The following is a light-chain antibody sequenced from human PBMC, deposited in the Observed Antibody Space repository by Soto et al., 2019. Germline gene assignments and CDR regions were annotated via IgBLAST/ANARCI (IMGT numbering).Light chain of an antibody. J-gene: IGLJ2*01. CDR2: DVH. Sequence: QSALTQPRSVSGSPGQSVTISCTGTSSDVGGYNYVSWYQQHPGKAPKLMIYDVHKRPSGVPDRFSGSKSGNTASLTISGLQAEDEADYYCCSDAGSYTVVFGGGTKLTVL. CDR1: SSDVGGYNY. CDR3: CSDAGSYTVV. V-gene: IGLV2-11*01.